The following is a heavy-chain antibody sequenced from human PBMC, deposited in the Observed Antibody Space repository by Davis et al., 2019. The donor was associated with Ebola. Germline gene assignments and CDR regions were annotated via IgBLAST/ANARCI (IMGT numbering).Heavy chain of an antibody. V-gene: IGHV3-43*01. D-gene: IGHD1-26*01. J-gene: IGHJ4*02. Sequence: GESLKISCAASGFTFDDYTMHWVRQGPGKGLEWVSLISRDGAITKYVDSVKDRFTISRDNAKNSLYLQMNSLRAEDTALYYCARDWVVGAHLDYWGQGTLVTVSS. CDR3: ARDWVVGAHLDY. CDR1: GFTFDDYT. CDR2: ISRDGAIT.